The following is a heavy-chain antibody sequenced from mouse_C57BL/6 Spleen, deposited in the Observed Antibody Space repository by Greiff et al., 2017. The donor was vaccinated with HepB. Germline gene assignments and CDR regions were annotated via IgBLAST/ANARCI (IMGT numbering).Heavy chain of an antibody. CDR3: ARSAYYGSSYAMDY. Sequence: EVQLQQSGPELVKPGASVKISCKASGYTFTDYYMNWVKQSHGKSLEWIGDINPNNGGTSYNQKFKGKATLTVDKSSSTAYMELRSLTSEDSAVDYCARSAYYGSSYAMDYWGQGTSVTVSS. D-gene: IGHD1-1*01. V-gene: IGHV1-26*01. J-gene: IGHJ4*01. CDR2: INPNNGGT. CDR1: GYTFTDYY.